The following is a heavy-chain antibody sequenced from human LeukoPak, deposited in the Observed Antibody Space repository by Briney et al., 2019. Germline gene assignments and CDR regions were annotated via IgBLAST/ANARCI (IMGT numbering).Heavy chain of an antibody. CDR2: IKQDGSEK. D-gene: IGHD6-13*01. V-gene: IGHV3-7*01. Sequence: GESLRLSCAASGFTFSSYWMSWVRQAPGKGLEWVANIKQDGSEKYYVDSVKGRFTISRDNAKNSLYLQMNSLRAEDTAVYYCARGVAAANMMYYFDYWGQGTLVTVSS. J-gene: IGHJ4*02. CDR1: GFTFSSYW. CDR3: ARGVAAANMMYYFDY.